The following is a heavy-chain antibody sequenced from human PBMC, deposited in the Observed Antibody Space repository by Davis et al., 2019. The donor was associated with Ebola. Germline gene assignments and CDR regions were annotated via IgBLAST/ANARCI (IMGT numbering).Heavy chain of an antibody. CDR2: VSSYSDTI. CDR1: AITFSSYA. CDR3: TRDQEYYDSSGYFYYGMDV. D-gene: IGHD3-22*01. V-gene: IGHV3-21*01. J-gene: IGHJ6*02. Sequence: PSETLSLTCADSAITFSSYAMTWVRQAPGKGLEWVASVSSYSDTISYADSVQGRFTISRDNAKDSVFLQMSSLRAEDTAVYYCTRDQEYYDSSGYFYYGMDVWGQGTTVTVSS.